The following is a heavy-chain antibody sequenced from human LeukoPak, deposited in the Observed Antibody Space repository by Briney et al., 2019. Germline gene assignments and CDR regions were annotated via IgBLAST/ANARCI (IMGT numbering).Heavy chain of an antibody. J-gene: IGHJ4*02. CDR3: ARGSWGYDSSGYYPD. CDR2: IIPIFGTA. V-gene: IGHV1-69*13. D-gene: IGHD3-22*01. Sequence: SVKVSCKASGGTFSSYAISWVRQAPGQGLEWMGGIIPIFGTANYAQKFQGRVRITADESTSTAYMELSSLRSEDTAVYYCARGSWGYDSSGYYPDWGQGTLVTVSS. CDR1: GGTFSSYA.